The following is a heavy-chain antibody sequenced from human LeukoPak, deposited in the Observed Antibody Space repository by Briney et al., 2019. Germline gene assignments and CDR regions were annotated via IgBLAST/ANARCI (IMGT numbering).Heavy chain of an antibody. D-gene: IGHD3-9*01. CDR1: GYTFTSYG. J-gene: IGHJ4*02. V-gene: IGHV1-18*01. Sequence: ASVKVSCKASGYTFTSYGISWVRQAPGQGLEWMGWISGYNGDTNNARKFQGRVTMTTDTSTSTAYMELRSLRSDDTAVYYCARSRHYDISTGYSYTTFGYWGQGTLVTVSS. CDR3: ARSRHYDISTGYSYTTFGY. CDR2: ISGYNGDT.